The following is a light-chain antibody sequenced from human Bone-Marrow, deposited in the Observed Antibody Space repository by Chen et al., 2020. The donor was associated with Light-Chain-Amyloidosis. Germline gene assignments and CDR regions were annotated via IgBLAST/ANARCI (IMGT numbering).Light chain of an antibody. V-gene: IGLV3-25*03. CDR1: DLPTKY. CDR3: QSAYSSGTYEVI. CDR2: KDT. Sequence: SSELSQPPSVSVSPGQTVRLTCAGDDLPTKYAYWYQQKPAQAPVLVIHKDTERPSGISERFSGSSSGRTATLTISGVQAEDEADYHCQSAYSSGTYEVIFGGGTKLTVL. J-gene: IGLJ2*01.